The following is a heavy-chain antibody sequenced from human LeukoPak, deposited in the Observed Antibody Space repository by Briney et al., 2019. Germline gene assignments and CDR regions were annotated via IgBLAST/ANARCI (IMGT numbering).Heavy chain of an antibody. V-gene: IGHV3-23*01. D-gene: IGHD6-19*01. Sequence: GGSLRLSCAASGFTFSNYAMRWVRQAPGKGLEWVSGISGSGDSTYYADSVKGRFTISRDNSKNTLYLQMNSLRAEDTAVYYCAKAPPRGWLGRGWDYWGQGTLVTVSS. CDR2: ISGSGDST. CDR3: AKAPPRGWLGRGWDY. CDR1: GFTFSNYA. J-gene: IGHJ4*02.